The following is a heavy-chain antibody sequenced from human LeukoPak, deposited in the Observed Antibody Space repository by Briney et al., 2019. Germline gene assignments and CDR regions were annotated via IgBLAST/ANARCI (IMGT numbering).Heavy chain of an antibody. Sequence: KASETLSLTCTVSGGSISSSSYYWGWIRQPPGKGLEWIGSIYYSGSTYYNPSLKSRVTISVDTSKNQFSLKLSSVTAADTAVYYCARADDYVLVSIWGQGTMVTVSS. CDR1: GGSISSSSYY. CDR3: ARADDYVLVSI. D-gene: IGHD4-17*01. V-gene: IGHV4-39*01. CDR2: IYYSGST. J-gene: IGHJ3*02.